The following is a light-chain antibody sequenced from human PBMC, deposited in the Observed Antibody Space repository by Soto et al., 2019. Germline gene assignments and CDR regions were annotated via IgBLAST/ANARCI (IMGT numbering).Light chain of an antibody. CDR1: SSDVGGYNY. CDR3: SSYTSSSTRLYV. V-gene: IGLV2-14*01. J-gene: IGLJ1*01. CDR2: DVS. Sequence: QSVLTQPASVSGSPGQWITISCTGTSSDVGGYNYVSWYKQHPGKAPKLMISDVSNRPSGVSNRVSGSKSGTTASLTISGLQAEDEGDYYCSSYTSSSTRLYVFVTGTKVTLL.